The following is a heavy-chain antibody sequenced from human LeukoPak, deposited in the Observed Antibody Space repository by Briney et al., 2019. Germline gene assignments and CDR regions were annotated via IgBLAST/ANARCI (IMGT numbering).Heavy chain of an antibody. Sequence: ASVKVSCKASGYTFTNYYMYWVRQAPGQGLDWMGWINPNSGDTNYAQKSQGRVTMTRDTSISTAYMELSRLRSDDTAVYYCARRDNDCSSPSCLGFWGQGTLVTVSS. CDR1: GYTFTNYY. CDR3: ARRDNDCSSPSCLGF. V-gene: IGHV1-2*02. J-gene: IGHJ4*02. CDR2: INPNSGDT. D-gene: IGHD2-2*01.